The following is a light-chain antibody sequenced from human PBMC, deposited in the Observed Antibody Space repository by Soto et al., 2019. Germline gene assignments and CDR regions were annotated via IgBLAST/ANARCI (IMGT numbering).Light chain of an antibody. Sequence: DIHSTQSPSTLALSLVNRGTISCRASQTISSWLAWYQQKPGKATKLLIYKASTLKSGVPSRFSGSGSGTEFTLTISSLQPDDFATYYCQHYNSYSEAFGQGTKVDIK. CDR2: KAS. J-gene: IGKJ1*01. V-gene: IGKV1-5*03. CDR3: QHYNSYSEA. CDR1: QTISSW.